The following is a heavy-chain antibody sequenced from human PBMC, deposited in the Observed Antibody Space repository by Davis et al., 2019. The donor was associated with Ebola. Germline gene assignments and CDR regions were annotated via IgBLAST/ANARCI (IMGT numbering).Heavy chain of an antibody. V-gene: IGHV4-61*08. Sequence: SETLSLTCTVSGGSISSGAYYWSWIRQHPGKGLEWIGYIYYTGSTNYNPSLKSRVTISVDTSKNQFSLKLSSVTAADTAVYYCASGKIFDRFDYWGQGTLVTVSS. J-gene: IGHJ4*02. CDR1: GGSISSGAYY. CDR2: IYYTGST. CDR3: ASGKIFDRFDY. D-gene: IGHD3-3*01.